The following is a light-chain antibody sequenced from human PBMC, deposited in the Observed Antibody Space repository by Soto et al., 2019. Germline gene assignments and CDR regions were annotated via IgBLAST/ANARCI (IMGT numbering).Light chain of an antibody. V-gene: IGKV1-39*01. Sequence: DIQMTQSPSSLSASVGDRVTITCRASQSISSNLNWYQQKPAKAPKILLYAASSLQSGVPSRFSGSGSGTDFTLTISSLQPEDFATYYCQQGYSTPRTFGQGTKVEIK. CDR3: QQGYSTPRT. CDR1: QSISSN. CDR2: AAS. J-gene: IGKJ1*01.